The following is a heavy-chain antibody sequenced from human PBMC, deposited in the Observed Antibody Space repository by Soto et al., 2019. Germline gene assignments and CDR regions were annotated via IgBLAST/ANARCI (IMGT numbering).Heavy chain of an antibody. CDR2: ISYDGSNK. V-gene: IGHV3-30-3*01. D-gene: IGHD2-15*01. Sequence: RRLSCAASGFTFSSYAMHWVRQAPGKGLEWVAVISYDGSNKYYADSVKGRFTISRDNSKNTLYLQMNSLRAEDTAVYYCARSPPIYCSGGSCYYFDYWGQGTLVTVSS. J-gene: IGHJ4*02. CDR3: ARSPPIYCSGGSCYYFDY. CDR1: GFTFSSYA.